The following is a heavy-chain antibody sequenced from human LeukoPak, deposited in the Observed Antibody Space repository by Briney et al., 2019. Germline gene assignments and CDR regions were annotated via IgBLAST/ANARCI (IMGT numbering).Heavy chain of an antibody. CDR2: IAWCSGSI. V-gene: IGHV3-9*01. D-gene: IGHD1-14*01. CDR1: GLPLEDYA. Sequence: SLTLPCTPCGLPLEDYAMLWPRHATGRALEWVPGIAWCSGSIRYGDSVKGRFTISRDNAKDTLYLQMNSLRAEDTALYYCAKDGLGEPHSSYYYGMDVWGQGTTVTVPS. CDR3: AKDGLGEPHSSYYYGMDV. J-gene: IGHJ6*02.